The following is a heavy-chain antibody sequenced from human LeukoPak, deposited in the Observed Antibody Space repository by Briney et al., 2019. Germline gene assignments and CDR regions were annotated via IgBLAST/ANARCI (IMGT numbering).Heavy chain of an antibody. CDR1: GFTFSSYG. V-gene: IGHV3-30*18. D-gene: IGHD6-13*01. J-gene: IGHJ4*02. CDR2: ISYDGSNK. CDR3: AKVLGIAAAAGFFDY. Sequence: GRSLRLSCAASGFTFSSYGMHWVRQAPGKGLEWGAVISYDGSNKYYADSVKGRFTISRDNSKNTLYLQMNSLRAEDTAVYYCAKVLGIAAAAGFFDYWGREPWSPSPQ.